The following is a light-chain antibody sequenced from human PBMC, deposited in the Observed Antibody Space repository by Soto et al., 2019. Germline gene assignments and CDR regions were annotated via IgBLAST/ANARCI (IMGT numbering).Light chain of an antibody. CDR2: SAS. CDR1: QSVSNNY. J-gene: IGKJ5*01. V-gene: IGKV3-20*01. Sequence: EIVLTQSPGTLSLSPGERATLSCRASQSVSNNYLAWYQQKPGHAPRLLIYSASSRATGIPDRFSGSGSGTDFTLTINRLEPEDFAVYYCQQHGSSPPITFGQGTRLEIK. CDR3: QQHGSSPPIT.